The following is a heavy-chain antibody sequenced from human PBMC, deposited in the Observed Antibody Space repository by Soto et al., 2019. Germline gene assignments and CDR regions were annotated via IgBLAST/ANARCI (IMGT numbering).Heavy chain of an antibody. CDR3: AKRRLNTITSLSDW. J-gene: IGHJ1*01. CDR1: GFTFSSSG. Sequence: GGSLRLSCAASGFTFSSSGTSWVRQAPGKDLEWVSGISGSGASTYYADSVKGRFTISRDNSDNTLHLQMNSLRDDDTAIYYCAKRRLNTITSLSDWWGQGVQVTVSS. D-gene: IGHD3-16*02. CDR2: ISGSGAST. V-gene: IGHV3-23*01.